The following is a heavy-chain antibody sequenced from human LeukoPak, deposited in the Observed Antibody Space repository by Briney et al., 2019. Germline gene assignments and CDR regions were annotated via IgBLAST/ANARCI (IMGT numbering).Heavy chain of an antibody. D-gene: IGHD4-17*01. Sequence: GGSLRLSCAASGFTFSIYTMHWVRQAPGQGLEWVSSISSSSNYIYYADSVKGRFTVSRDNAKNSLYLQMNSLRAEDTAVYYCATVTSNKNDGFDIWGQGTMVTVSS. CDR3: ATVTSNKNDGFDI. V-gene: IGHV3-21*01. J-gene: IGHJ3*02. CDR1: GFTFSIYT. CDR2: ISSSSNYI.